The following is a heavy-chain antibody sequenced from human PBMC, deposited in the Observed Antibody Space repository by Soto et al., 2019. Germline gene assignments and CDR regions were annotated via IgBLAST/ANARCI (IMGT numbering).Heavy chain of an antibody. D-gene: IGHD5-12*01. CDR3: AKAPPGYDY. J-gene: IGHJ4*02. CDR2: ISSNGGST. CDR1: GFTFSSYG. Sequence: GGSLRLSCSASGFTFSSYGMHWVRQAPGKGLEDVSAISSNGGSTYYADSVKGRFTISRDNSKNTLYLQMNSLRAEDTAVYYCAKAPPGYDYWGQGTLVTVSS. V-gene: IGHV3-64*04.